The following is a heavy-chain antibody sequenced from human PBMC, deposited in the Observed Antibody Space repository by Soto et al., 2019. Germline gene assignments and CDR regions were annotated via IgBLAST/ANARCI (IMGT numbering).Heavy chain of an antibody. D-gene: IGHD3-22*01. J-gene: IGHJ4*02. V-gene: IGHV4-31*03. CDR2: IYYSGST. Sequence: SETLSLTCTVSGGSISSGGYYWSWIRQHPGKGLEWIGYIYYSGSTYYNPSLKSRVTISVDTSKNQFSLKLSSVTAADTAVYYCARALFDSSGYCYVGYWGQGTLVTVSS. CDR3: ARALFDSSGYCYVGY. CDR1: GGSISSGGYY.